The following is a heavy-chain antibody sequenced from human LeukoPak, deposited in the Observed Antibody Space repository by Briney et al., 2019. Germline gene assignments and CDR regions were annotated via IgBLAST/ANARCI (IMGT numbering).Heavy chain of an antibody. CDR3: ASTDGSGYYFDY. D-gene: IGHD3-10*01. V-gene: IGHV1-18*01. CDR2: ISAYNGNT. Sequence: ASVKVSCKASGYIFTNNAMNWVRQAPGQGLEWMGWISAYNGNTNYAQKLQGRVTMTTDTSTSTAYMELRSLRSDDTAVYYCASTDGSGYYFDYWGQGTLVTVSS. J-gene: IGHJ4*02. CDR1: GYIFTNNA.